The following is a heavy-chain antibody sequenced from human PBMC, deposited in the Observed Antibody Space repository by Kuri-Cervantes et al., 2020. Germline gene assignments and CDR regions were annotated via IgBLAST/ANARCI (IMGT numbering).Heavy chain of an antibody. CDR2: ISWNSGSI. J-gene: IGHJ4*02. CDR3: AKDYDSSGYYYFDY. V-gene: IGHV3-9*01. D-gene: IGHD3-22*01. Sequence: GGSLRLSCAASEFTFDDYAMHWVRQAPGKGLEWVSGISWNSGSIGYADSVKGRFTISRDNAKNSLYLQMNSLRAEDTALYYCAKDYDSSGYYYFDYWGQGTLVTVSS. CDR1: EFTFDDYA.